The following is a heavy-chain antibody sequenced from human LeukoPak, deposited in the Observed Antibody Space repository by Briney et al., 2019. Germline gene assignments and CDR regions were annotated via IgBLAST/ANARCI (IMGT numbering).Heavy chain of an antibody. CDR2: INHSGST. CDR1: GGSFSGYY. V-gene: IGHV4-34*01. D-gene: IGHD5-18*01. J-gene: IGHJ4*02. CDR3: ARRRYRSYYFDY. Sequence: KPSATLSLTCAVSGGSFSGYYWSWIRQPPGKGLEWIGEINHSGSTNYNPSLKSRATISVDTSKNQFSLKLSSVTAADTAVYYCARRRYRSYYFDYWGQGTLVTVSS.